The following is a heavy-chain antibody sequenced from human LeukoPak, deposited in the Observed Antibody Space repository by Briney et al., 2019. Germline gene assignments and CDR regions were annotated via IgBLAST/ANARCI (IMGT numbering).Heavy chain of an antibody. J-gene: IGHJ3*02. CDR2: ISYDGSNK. V-gene: IGHV3-30*04. CDR1: GFTFSSYA. D-gene: IGHD3-22*01. Sequence: GGSLRLSCAASGFTFSSYAMHWVRQAPGKGLEWVAVISYDGSNKYYADSVKGRFTISRDNSKNTLYLQMNSLRAEDTAVYYCASNSDSSGYYFFEFAFDIWGQGTMVTVSS. CDR3: ASNSDSSGYYFFEFAFDI.